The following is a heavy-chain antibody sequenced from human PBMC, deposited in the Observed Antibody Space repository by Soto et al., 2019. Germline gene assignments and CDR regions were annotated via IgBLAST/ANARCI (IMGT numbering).Heavy chain of an antibody. Sequence: VASVKVSCKASGGTFSSYAISWVRQAPGQGLEWMGGIIPIFGTANYAQRFQGRVTITADESTSTAYMELSSLRSEDTAVYYCARGRSSRPGRYYDFWSGYYSDYWGQGTLVTVSS. CDR2: IIPIFGTA. D-gene: IGHD3-3*01. CDR3: ARGRSSRPGRYYDFWSGYYSDY. V-gene: IGHV1-69*13. J-gene: IGHJ4*02. CDR1: GGTFSSYA.